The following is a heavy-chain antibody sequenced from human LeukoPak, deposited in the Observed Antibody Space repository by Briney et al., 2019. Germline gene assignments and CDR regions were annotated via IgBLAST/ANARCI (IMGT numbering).Heavy chain of an antibody. Sequence: SETLSLTCSVSGYSISSGYYWGWIRQPPGKGLEWIANIFHSGSTYYNPSLKSRVTISVDTSKNQFSLNLSSVTAADTAVYYCARDLHMYGNSFDFWGQGTMVTVSS. D-gene: IGHD2-8*01. CDR1: GYSISSGYY. CDR2: IFHSGST. J-gene: IGHJ3*01. CDR3: ARDLHMYGNSFDF. V-gene: IGHV4-38-2*02.